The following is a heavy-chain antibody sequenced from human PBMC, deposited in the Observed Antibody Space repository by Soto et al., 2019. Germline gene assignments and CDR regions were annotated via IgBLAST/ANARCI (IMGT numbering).Heavy chain of an antibody. CDR1: GYTFTGYY. CDR3: ARDPLLYSSSWYSGYGMDV. V-gene: IGHV1-2*04. D-gene: IGHD6-13*01. CDR2: INPNSGGT. Sequence: ASVKVSCKASGYTFTGYYMHWVRQAPGQGLEWMGWINPNSGGTNYAQKFQGWVTMTRDTSISTAYMELSRLRSDDTAVYYCARDPLLYSSSWYSGYGMDVWGQGTTVTVSS. J-gene: IGHJ6*02.